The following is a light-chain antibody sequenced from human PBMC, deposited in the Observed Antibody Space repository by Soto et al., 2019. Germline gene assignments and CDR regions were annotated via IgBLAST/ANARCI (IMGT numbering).Light chain of an antibody. Sequence: DIQMTQSPSSLSASVGDRVTITCRASRDISHYLAWYQHTPGKVPKLLIYAASTLQSGVPSRFSGSGSGTDFTLTISSLQPEDVSTYYCQEYDRAIFTFGPGTKLDLK. CDR2: AAS. J-gene: IGKJ3*01. CDR1: RDISHY. V-gene: IGKV1-27*01. CDR3: QEYDRAIFT.